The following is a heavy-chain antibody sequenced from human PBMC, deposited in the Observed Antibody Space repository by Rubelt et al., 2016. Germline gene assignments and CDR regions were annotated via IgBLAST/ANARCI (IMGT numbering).Heavy chain of an antibody. J-gene: IGHJ4*02. CDR2: ISAYNGNT. V-gene: IGHV1-18*01. CDR3: ARCRRAGGAVAGTWDY. CDR1: GYTFTSYG. D-gene: IGHD6-19*01. Sequence: QVQLVQSGAEVKKPGASVKVSCKASGYTFTSYGISWVRQAPGQGLEWMGWISAYNGNTNYAQKRQGRVTMTTDTSTRTADMGLRSLRSDDTAGYYCARCRRAGGAVAGTWDYWGQGTLVTVSS.